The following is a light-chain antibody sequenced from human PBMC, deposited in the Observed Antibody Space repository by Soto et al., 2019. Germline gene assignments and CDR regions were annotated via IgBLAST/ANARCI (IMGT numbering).Light chain of an antibody. J-gene: IGKJ4*01. CDR3: QQYGASPLT. CDR2: GAS. CDR1: HNVATNY. Sequence: EIVLTQFPGTLSLSPGERATLSCRASHNVATNYLAWYQQKPGQAPRLLIYGASNRANGIPDRFSGTGSGTDFSLTISRLEPEDFAVYFCQQYGASPLTFGGGTKVEI. V-gene: IGKV3-20*01.